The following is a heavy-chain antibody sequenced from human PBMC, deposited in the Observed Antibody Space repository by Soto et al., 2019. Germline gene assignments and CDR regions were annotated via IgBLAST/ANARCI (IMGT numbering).Heavy chain of an antibody. CDR2: ISGSGGST. Sequence: GGSLRLSCAASGFTFSSYAMSWVRQAPGKGLEWVSAISGSGGSTYYADSVKGRFTISRDNSKNTLYLQMNSLRAEYTAVYYCAKSYLGSSGWSLFDYWGQGTLVTVSS. CDR3: AKSYLGSSGWSLFDY. V-gene: IGHV3-23*01. J-gene: IGHJ4*02. CDR1: GFTFSSYA. D-gene: IGHD6-19*01.